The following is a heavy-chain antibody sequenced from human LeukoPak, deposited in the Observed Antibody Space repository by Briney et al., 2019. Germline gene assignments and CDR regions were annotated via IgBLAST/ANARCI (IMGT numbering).Heavy chain of an antibody. Sequence: GGGLQISSWAAGCRFTSYWIGWVGRMAGKGGEGMGIIYHGNCGTRYSASFQGQVTISADKSMSTHYLQWSSLKAADAAVYYCVRRANTYFYIWTGYYIVGGFNPWGQGTLVTVSS. D-gene: IGHD3-9*01. CDR3: VRRANTYFYIWTGYYIVGGFNP. V-gene: IGHV5-51*01. CDR1: GCRFTSYW. J-gene: IGHJ5*02. CDR2: IYHGNCGT.